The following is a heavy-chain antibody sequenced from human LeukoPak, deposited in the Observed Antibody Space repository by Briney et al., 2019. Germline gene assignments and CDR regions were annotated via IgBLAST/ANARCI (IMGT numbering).Heavy chain of an antibody. CDR3: ARGMRYDILTGYRTAYYFDY. D-gene: IGHD3-9*01. CDR1: GGSFSGYY. J-gene: IGHJ4*02. CDR2: IYYSGST. V-gene: IGHV4-59*01. Sequence: SETLSLTCAVYGGSFSGYYWSWIRQPPGKGLEWIGYIYYSGSTNYNPSLKSRVTISVDTSKNQFSLKLSSVTAADTAVYYCARGMRYDILTGYRTAYYFDYWGQGTLVTVSS.